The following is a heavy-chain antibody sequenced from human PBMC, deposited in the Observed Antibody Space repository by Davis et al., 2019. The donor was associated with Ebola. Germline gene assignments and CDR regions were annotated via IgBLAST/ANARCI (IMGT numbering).Heavy chain of an antibody. V-gene: IGHV3-20*04. J-gene: IGHJ6*03. D-gene: IGHD4-11*01. CDR1: GFSFSANW. CDR3: VRGGLPGDYYYMDV. CDR2: INWNGGRI. Sequence: GESPKISRVASGFSFSANWMHCVRQGPGKRLEWVSGINWNGGRIEYGGSVRGRFTMSSDNAKNSLYLQMSSLTAEDTALYYCVRGGLPGDYYYMDVWGKGTTVTVSS.